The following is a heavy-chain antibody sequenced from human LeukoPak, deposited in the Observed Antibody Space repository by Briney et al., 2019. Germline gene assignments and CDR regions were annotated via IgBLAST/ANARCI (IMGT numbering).Heavy chain of an antibody. CDR2: ISSSSGTI. CDR3: ARDPRYQLVFDY. Sequence: GGSLRLSCAASGFTFSSYSMNWVRQAPGKGLEWVSYISSSSGTIYYADSVKGRFTISRDNAKNSLSLQMNSLRAEDTAVYYCARDPRYQLVFDYWGQGTLVTVSS. J-gene: IGHJ4*02. D-gene: IGHD2-2*01. V-gene: IGHV3-48*01. CDR1: GFTFSSYS.